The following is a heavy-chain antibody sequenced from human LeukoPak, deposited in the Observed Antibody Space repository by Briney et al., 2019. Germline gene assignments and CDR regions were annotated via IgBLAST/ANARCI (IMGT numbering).Heavy chain of an antibody. CDR3: ARDGHASGSFDY. J-gene: IGHJ4*02. V-gene: IGHV3-7*01. CDR2: IKEDGSAK. CDR1: GFTLSSYW. D-gene: IGHD3-10*01. Sequence: PGGSLRLSCAASGFTLSSYWMTWVRQAPGKGLEWVGNIKEDGSAKYYVDSVKGRFTISRDNAKNSLYLQMNSLRAEDTAVYYCARDGHASGSFDYWGQGTLVTVS.